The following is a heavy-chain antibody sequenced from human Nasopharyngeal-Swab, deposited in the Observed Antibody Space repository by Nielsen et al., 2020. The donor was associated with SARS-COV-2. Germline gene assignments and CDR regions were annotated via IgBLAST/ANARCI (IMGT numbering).Heavy chain of an antibody. Sequence: ASVKVSCKASGYNFTTYDFNWVRQATGQGLEWMGWMNPNSGNTGYAQKFQGRVTVTRNTSIRTAYMELSSLRSEDTAVYYCARGGVGAVGGALDYWGQGTQVTVSS. CDR3: ARGGVGAVGGALDY. J-gene: IGHJ4*02. D-gene: IGHD1-26*01. V-gene: IGHV1-8*01. CDR2: MNPNSGNT. CDR1: GYNFTTYD.